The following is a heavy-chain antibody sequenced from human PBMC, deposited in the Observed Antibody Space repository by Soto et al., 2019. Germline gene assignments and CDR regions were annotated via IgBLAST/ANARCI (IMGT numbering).Heavy chain of an antibody. J-gene: IGHJ4*02. CDR1: GFTFSSYA. Sequence: QVQLVESGGGVVQPGRSLRLSCAASGFTFSSYAMHWVRQAPGKGLEWVSVISYDGSNKYYADSVRGRFTISRDNSKNTLYLKMNSLRREDTAVYYCARDQGGHSSANFDYWGQGTLVTVSS. CDR3: ARDQGGHSSANFDY. CDR2: ISYDGSNK. D-gene: IGHD6-19*01. V-gene: IGHV3-30-3*01.